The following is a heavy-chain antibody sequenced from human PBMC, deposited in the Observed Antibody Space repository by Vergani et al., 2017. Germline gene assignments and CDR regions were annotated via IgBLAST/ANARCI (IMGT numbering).Heavy chain of an antibody. CDR3: ARDSRVYVWGTYVAWFAP. J-gene: IGHJ5*02. Sequence: QVQLQESGPGLVKPSETLSLTCTVSGYSISSGYYWGWIRQPPGKGLEWIGSISHRGGTYYNPSLKIRVTISVDTSKNQFSLKLSSVTAADPAVYYCARDSRVYVWGTYVAWFAPWSQGTLVTVPS. D-gene: IGHD3-16*01. CDR1: GYSISSGYY. CDR2: ISHRGGT. V-gene: IGHV4-38-2*02.